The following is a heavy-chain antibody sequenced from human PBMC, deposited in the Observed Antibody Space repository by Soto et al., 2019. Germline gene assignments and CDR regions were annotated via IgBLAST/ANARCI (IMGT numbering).Heavy chain of an antibody. CDR1: GGSISSSSYY. CDR2: IYYSGST. CDR3: ARQSTKGGYYGSGTFDFP. J-gene: IGHJ5*02. Sequence: QLQLQESGPGLVKPSETLSLTCTVSGGSISSSSYYWGWIRQPPGKGLEWIGSIYYSGSTYYNPSLKSRVTISVDTSKNQFSLKLSSVTAADTAVYYCARQSTKGGYYGSGTFDFPWGQGTLVTVSS. V-gene: IGHV4-39*01. D-gene: IGHD3-10*01.